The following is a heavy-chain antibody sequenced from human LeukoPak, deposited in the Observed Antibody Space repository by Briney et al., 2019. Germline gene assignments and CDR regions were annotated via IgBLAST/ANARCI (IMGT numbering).Heavy chain of an antibody. J-gene: IGHJ4*02. V-gene: IGHV5-51*01. CDR3: ARGEVGTKRYFDY. CDR2: IYPDDSDT. Sequence: GASLKISCKGSGYRFTSYWIGWVRQMPGKGLEWMGIIYPDDSDTRYSPSFQGQVTISADKSINSAYLQWTSLKASDTAMYYCARGEVGTKRYFDYWGQGTLVTVSS. CDR1: GYRFTSYW. D-gene: IGHD1-26*01.